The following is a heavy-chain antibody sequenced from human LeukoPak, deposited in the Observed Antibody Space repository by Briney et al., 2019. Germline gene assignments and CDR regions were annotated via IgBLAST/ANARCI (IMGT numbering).Heavy chain of an antibody. J-gene: IGHJ4*02. CDR2: FDPEDGEK. CDR3: ATVPGRWLQYLFDY. V-gene: IGHV1-24*01. CDR1: GYTLTELS. Sequence: ASVTVSCKVSGYTLTELSMHWVRQAPGKGLDGMGGFDPEDGEKFYARGFQGRVTMTEDTSTDTAYMALSSLRYEDTAVYYCATVPGRWLQYLFDYWGQGTLVTVSS. D-gene: IGHD5-24*01.